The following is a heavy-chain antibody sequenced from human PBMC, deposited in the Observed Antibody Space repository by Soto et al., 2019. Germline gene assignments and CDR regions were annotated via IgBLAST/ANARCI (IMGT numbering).Heavy chain of an antibody. J-gene: IGHJ4*02. V-gene: IGHV4-59*01. CDR1: GGSISSYY. Sequence: QVQLQESGPGLVKPSETLSLTCTVSGGSISSYYWSWIRQPPGKGLEWIGYIYYSGSTNYNPSLKSRVTISVDTSKNQFSLKLSSVTAADTAVYYCARVLSKGSGSYYFDYWGQGTLVTVSS. D-gene: IGHD6-19*01. CDR2: IYYSGST. CDR3: ARVLSKGSGSYYFDY.